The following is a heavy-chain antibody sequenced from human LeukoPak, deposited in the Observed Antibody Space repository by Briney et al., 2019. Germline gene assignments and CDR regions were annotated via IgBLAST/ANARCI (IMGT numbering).Heavy chain of an antibody. CDR2: IKSKTDGGTT. V-gene: IGHV3-15*01. CDR1: GFTFSSAW. CDR3: TTDPGYYDSSGYPY. J-gene: IGHJ4*02. Sequence: GGSLRLSCAASGFTFSSAWMSWVRQAPGKGLEWVGRIKSKTDGGTTDYAAPVKGRFTISRDDSKNTLYLQMNSLKTEDTAVYYCTTDPGYYDSSGYPYWGQGTLVTVSS. D-gene: IGHD3-22*01.